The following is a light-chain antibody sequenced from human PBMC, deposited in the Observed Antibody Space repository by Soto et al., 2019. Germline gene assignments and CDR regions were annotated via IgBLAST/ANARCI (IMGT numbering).Light chain of an antibody. CDR3: QERVNTPLT. V-gene: IGKV1-39*01. Sequence: VGDRVTKTCLASHNITTYLNWYQQKPWKAPKLLIYVASSLQSGVPSRFIGSGSGTNSTLTIVSLQPEDFITYYCQERVNTPLTFGGGTSLDIK. CDR1: HNITTY. CDR2: VAS. J-gene: IGKJ4*01.